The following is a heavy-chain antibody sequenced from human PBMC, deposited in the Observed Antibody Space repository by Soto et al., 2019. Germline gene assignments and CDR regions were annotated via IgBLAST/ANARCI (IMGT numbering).Heavy chain of an antibody. CDR2: ISGHNGNT. CDR3: ARHRFNYYDDTVYYYFAY. D-gene: IGHD3-22*01. CDR1: GYSXSSYG. V-gene: IGHV1-18*04. Sequence: GXSXKVSFKASGYSXSSYGISLVRQAPGQGPEWMGWISGHNGNTNHPQSLQGRVTMNTDTSRNTAYMELRSLRSDDTAVYYCARHRFNYYDDTVYYYFAYWGQGTLGTVSS. J-gene: IGHJ4*02.